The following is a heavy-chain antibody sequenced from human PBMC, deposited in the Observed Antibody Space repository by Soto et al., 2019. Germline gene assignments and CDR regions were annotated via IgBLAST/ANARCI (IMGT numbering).Heavy chain of an antibody. D-gene: IGHD2-15*01. CDR2: VNPSGGST. CDR3: AREENCSDGICYSEYFQR. Sequence: QVQLVQSGAEVKKPGASVKVSCKASGYIFTAYSMHWVRQAPGQGLEWMGVVNPSGGSTNYAQKCPDRITMTRDTSTSTVYMDLSSLTSEDTAVYYCAREENCSDGICYSEYFQRWGQGTLVTVSS. V-gene: IGHV1-46*01. CDR1: GYIFTAYS. J-gene: IGHJ1*01.